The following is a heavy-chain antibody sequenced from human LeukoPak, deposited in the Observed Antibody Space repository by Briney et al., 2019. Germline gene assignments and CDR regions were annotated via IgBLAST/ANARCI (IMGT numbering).Heavy chain of an antibody. J-gene: IGHJ4*02. CDR2: INHSGST. CDR3: ARGMTGITMVRGGPVDY. Sequence: SETLSLTCAVYGGSFSGYYWSWIRQPPGKGLEWIGEINHSGSTNYNPSLKSRVTISVDTSKNQFSLKLSSVTAADTAVYYGARGMTGITMVRGGPVDYWGQGTLVTVSS. CDR1: GGSFSGYY. D-gene: IGHD3-10*01. V-gene: IGHV4-34*01.